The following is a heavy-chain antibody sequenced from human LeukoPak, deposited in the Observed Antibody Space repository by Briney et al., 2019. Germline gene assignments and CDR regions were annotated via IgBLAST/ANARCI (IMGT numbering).Heavy chain of an antibody. J-gene: IGHJ4*02. CDR3: ARDGVSYYDFWSGYIDY. Sequence: PGGSLRLSCAASGFTFSSYSMNWVRQAPGKGLEWVSSISSSSSYIYYADSVKGRFAISRDNAKNSLYLQMNSLRAEDTAVYYCARDGVSYYDFWSGYIDYWGQGTLVTVSS. CDR1: GFTFSSYS. V-gene: IGHV3-21*01. D-gene: IGHD3-3*01. CDR2: ISSSSSYI.